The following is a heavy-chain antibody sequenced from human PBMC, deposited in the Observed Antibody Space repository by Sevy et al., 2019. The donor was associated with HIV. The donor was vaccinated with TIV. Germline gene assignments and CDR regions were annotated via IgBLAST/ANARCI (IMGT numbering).Heavy chain of an antibody. CDR3: ARDGFEWGRARWFDP. CDR1: GYSFPNYI. D-gene: IGHD3-16*01. Sequence: ASVKVSCKASGYSFPNYIITWVRQAPGQGLELMGWISPYNGNTNYAQKFQGRVTMTTDTSTNTAYMDLRSLRSDDTAVYYCARDGFEWGRARWFDPWGQGTLVTVSS. J-gene: IGHJ5*02. CDR2: ISPYNGNT. V-gene: IGHV1-18*01.